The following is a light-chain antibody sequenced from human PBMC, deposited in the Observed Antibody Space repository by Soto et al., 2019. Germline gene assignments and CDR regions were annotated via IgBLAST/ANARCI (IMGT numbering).Light chain of an antibody. Sequence: GLTLSPGTLSLSPGERATLSCRASQSLTNSFIAWYQQRPGQAPRLLIYDTSSRASGIPDRFSGSGSGTDFTLTISRLETEDFAVFYCQQYGTSEIIFGQGTRLEN. CDR2: DTS. CDR3: QQYGTSEII. V-gene: IGKV3-20*01. J-gene: IGKJ5*01. CDR1: QSLTNSF.